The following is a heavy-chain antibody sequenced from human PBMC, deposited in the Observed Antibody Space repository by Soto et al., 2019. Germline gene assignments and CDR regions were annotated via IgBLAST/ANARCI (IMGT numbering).Heavy chain of an antibody. CDR1: GFTFSSYD. J-gene: IGHJ5*02. Sequence: PGGSLRLSCAASGFTFSSYDMHWVRQATGKGLEWVSAIGTAGDPYYPGSVKGRFTISRENAKNSLYLQMNSLRAGDTAVYYCARIMITMIVVVFSYWFDPWGQGTLVTVSS. CDR3: ARIMITMIVVVFSYWFDP. D-gene: IGHD3-22*01. CDR2: IGTAGDP. V-gene: IGHV3-13*05.